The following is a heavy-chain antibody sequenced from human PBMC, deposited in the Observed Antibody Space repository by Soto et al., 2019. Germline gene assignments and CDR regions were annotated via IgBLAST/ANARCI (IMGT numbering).Heavy chain of an antibody. V-gene: IGHV1-69*13. CDR1: GGTFSSYA. CDR3: ARDSNRSRNLVRFDY. D-gene: IGHD2-2*01. CDR2: IIPIFGTA. Sequence: ASVKVSCKASGGTFSSYAISWVRQAPGQGLEWMGGIIPIFGTANYAQKFQGRVTITADESTSTAYMELSSLRSEDTAVYYCARDSNRSRNLVRFDYWGQGTLVTVSS. J-gene: IGHJ4*02.